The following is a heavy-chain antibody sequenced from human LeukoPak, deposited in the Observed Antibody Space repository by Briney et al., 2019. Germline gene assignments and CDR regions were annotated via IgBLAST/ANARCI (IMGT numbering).Heavy chain of an antibody. D-gene: IGHD3-10*01. CDR1: GASMSSSDDY. Sequence: SETLSLTCTVSGASMSSSDDYWVWIRQPPGKGPEWIGSIYYSGRTYYNPSLKSRVPISVETSKNQFSLRLSSVTAADTAVYYCARLPYYDGSGSYYPTAVSFDPWGQGTLVTVSS. V-gene: IGHV4-39*07. J-gene: IGHJ5*02. CDR2: IYYSGRT. CDR3: ARLPYYDGSGSYYPTAVSFDP.